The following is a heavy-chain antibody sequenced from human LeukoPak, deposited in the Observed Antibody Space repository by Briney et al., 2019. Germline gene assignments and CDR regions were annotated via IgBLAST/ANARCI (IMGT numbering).Heavy chain of an antibody. D-gene: IGHD4-17*01. CDR1: GYTFKSYS. V-gene: IGHV1-18*01. J-gene: IGHJ4*02. CDR2: ISPYSGDT. Sequence: VASVKVSCKASGYTFKSYSIVWVRQAPGQRLEWVGWISPYSGDTNYAQKFQGRVTITTDTSTSTVYLELRSLRSDDTAFYYCAREPSSPPNYGDDYWGQGTLVTVSS. CDR3: AREPSSPPNYGDDY.